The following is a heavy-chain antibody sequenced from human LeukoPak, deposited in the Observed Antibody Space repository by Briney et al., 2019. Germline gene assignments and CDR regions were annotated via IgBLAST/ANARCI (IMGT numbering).Heavy chain of an antibody. D-gene: IGHD5-24*01. V-gene: IGHV4-34*01. J-gene: IGHJ4*02. CDR2: IDHSGST. Sequence: SETLSLTCAVYGGSFRGYYWIWIRQPPGKGLEWIGEIDHSGSTNYNPSLKSRVTISLDTPKNQFSLKLSSVTAADTAVYYCARGSDGYNLAFDYWGQGTLVTVSS. CDR1: GGSFRGYY. CDR3: ARGSDGYNLAFDY.